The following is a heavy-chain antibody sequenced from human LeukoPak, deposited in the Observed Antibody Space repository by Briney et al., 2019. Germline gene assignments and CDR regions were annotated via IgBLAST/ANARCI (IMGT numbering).Heavy chain of an antibody. CDR1: GVSFSGYC. CDR2: INHSGST. J-gene: IGHJ6*02. Sequence: SETLSLTCAVYGVSFSGYCWSWIRQPPGKGLEWVGEINHSGSTNYNPSLKSRVTISVDTSNNQFSLKVSSVTAADTDVYYCARRNYATTYCHYGMDVWGQGTTVTVSS. V-gene: IGHV4-34*01. D-gene: IGHD1-7*01. CDR3: ARRNYATTYCHYGMDV.